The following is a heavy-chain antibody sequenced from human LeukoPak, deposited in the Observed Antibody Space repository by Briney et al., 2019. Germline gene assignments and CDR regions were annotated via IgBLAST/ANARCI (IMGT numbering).Heavy chain of an antibody. CDR3: ARGNCSSTSCYSNWGDY. J-gene: IGHJ4*02. CDR1: GGTFSSYA. Sequence: SVKVSCKASGGTFSSYAISWVRQAPGQGLEWMGRIIPIFGTANYAQKFQGRVTITTDESTSTAYMELSSLRSEDTAVYYCARGNCSSTSCYSNWGDYWGQGTLVTVSS. CDR2: IIPIFGTA. V-gene: IGHV1-69*05. D-gene: IGHD2-2*02.